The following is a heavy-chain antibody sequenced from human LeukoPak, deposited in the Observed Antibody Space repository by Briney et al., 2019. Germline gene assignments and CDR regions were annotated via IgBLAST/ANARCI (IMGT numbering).Heavy chain of an antibody. D-gene: IGHD3-22*01. J-gene: IGHJ4*02. CDR2: IWYDGSNK. CDR3: ARVLLTITMIVVVIRGG. V-gene: IGHV3-33*01. CDR1: GFTFSSYG. Sequence: PGGSLRLSCAASGFTFSSYGMHWVRQAPGKGLEWVAVIWYDGSNKYYADSVKGRFTISRDNSKNTLYLQMNSLRAEDTAVYYCARVLLTITMIVVVIRGGRGQGTLVTVSS.